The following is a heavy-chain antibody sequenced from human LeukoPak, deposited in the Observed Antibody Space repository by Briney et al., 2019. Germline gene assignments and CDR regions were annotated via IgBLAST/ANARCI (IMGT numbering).Heavy chain of an antibody. Sequence: GATVKISCKASGYTFTDYYMHWVQQAPGKGLEWMGRVDPEDGETIYAEKFQGRVTITADTSTDTAYMELRSLRSDDTAVYYCARGPDFDYWGQGTLVTVSS. CDR1: GYTFTDYY. CDR3: ARGPDFDY. J-gene: IGHJ4*02. V-gene: IGHV1-69-2*01. CDR2: VDPEDGET.